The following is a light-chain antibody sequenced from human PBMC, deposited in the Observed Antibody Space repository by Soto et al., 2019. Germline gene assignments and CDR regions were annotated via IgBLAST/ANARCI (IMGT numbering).Light chain of an antibody. V-gene: IGKV3-15*01. J-gene: IGKJ1*01. CDR1: QSVSSN. CDR2: GAS. CDR3: QQYNNWPRGT. Sequence: EIVMTQSPATLSVSPGERATLSCRASQSVSSNLAWYQQKPGQAPRPLIYGASTMATGIPARFSGSGSGTEFTLNISSLQSEDFAVYYCQQYNNWPRGTFGQGTKVEIK.